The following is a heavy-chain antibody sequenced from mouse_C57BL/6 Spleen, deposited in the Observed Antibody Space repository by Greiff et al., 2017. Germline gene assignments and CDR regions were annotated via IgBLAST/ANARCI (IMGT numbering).Heavy chain of an antibody. J-gene: IGHJ2*01. D-gene: IGHD1-1*01. Sequence: VQLQESGAELVRPGASVTLSCKASGYTFTDYEMHWVKQTPVHGLEWIGAIDPETGGTAYNQKFKGKAILTADKSSSTAYMELRSLTSEDSAVYYCTRRGGRSYGYWGQGTTLTVSS. V-gene: IGHV1-15*01. CDR1: GYTFTDYE. CDR3: TRRGGRSYGY. CDR2: IDPETGGT.